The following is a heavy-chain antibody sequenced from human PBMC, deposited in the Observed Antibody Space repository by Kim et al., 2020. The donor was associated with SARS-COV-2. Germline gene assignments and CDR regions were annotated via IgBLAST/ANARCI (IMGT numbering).Heavy chain of an antibody. Sequence: GGSLRLSCAASGFTFSNAWMSWVRQAPGKGLEWVGRIKSKTDGGTTDYAAPVKGRFTISRDDSKNTLYLQMNSLKTEDTAVYYCTTALWFGELSDFDYWGQGTLVTVSS. CDR1: GFTFSNAW. J-gene: IGHJ4*02. CDR3: TTALWFGELSDFDY. CDR2: IKSKTDGGTT. V-gene: IGHV3-15*01. D-gene: IGHD3-10*01.